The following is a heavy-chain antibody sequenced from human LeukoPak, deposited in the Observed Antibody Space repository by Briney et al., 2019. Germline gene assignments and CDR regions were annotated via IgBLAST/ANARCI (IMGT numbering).Heavy chain of an antibody. Sequence: GGSLRLSCAASGFTFDDYAMHWVRQAPGKGLEWVSGISWNSGSIGYADSVKGRFTISRDNAKNSLYLQMNSLRAEDTVVYYCVSYTSIGWRGQGTLVTVSS. D-gene: IGHD5-18*01. J-gene: IGHJ4*02. CDR3: VSYTSIGW. V-gene: IGHV3-9*01. CDR1: GFTFDDYA. CDR2: ISWNSGSI.